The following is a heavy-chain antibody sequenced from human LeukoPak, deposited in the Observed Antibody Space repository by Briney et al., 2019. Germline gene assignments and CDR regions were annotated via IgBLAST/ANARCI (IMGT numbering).Heavy chain of an antibody. CDR1: GYTFTSYA. Sequence: GASVKVSCKASGYTFTSYAIHWVRQAPGQRLELVGWISAGNGDTKYSQNFQGTVTFVSNTSPTTAFMELSSLRSEDAAVYYCARDSGSGNNDYWGQGTLVTVSS. D-gene: IGHD1-26*01. J-gene: IGHJ4*02. V-gene: IGHV1-3*01. CDR3: ARDSGSGNNDY. CDR2: ISAGNGDT.